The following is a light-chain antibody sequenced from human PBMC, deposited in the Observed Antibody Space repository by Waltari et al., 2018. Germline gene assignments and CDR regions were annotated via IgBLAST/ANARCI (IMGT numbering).Light chain of an antibody. CDR2: AAS. Sequence: DTQMTQSPSSLSASVGDRVTIPCRASQGISNYLAWYQQKPGKVPKLLIYAASTLQSGGPSRFSGSGSGTDFTLTISSLQPEDVATYYCQKYNSALFTFGPGTKVDIK. J-gene: IGKJ3*01. CDR1: QGISNY. CDR3: QKYNSALFT. V-gene: IGKV1-27*01.